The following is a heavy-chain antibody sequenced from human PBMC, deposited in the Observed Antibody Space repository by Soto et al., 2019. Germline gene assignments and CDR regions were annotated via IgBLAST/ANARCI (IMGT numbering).Heavy chain of an antibody. CDR2: ISTSDDGT. CDR1: GFAFSDFG. D-gene: IGHD2-21*01. Sequence: VQLLASGGGLVQPGGSLRLSCEVSGFAFSDFGMSWVRQTPGKGLEWVSIISTSDDGTDYAESVEGRFTISRDKAKKTLYLQMSSLIVDDTAVYHCARGGGKSSTGWWWAPGQWGQGTLVTVSS. CDR3: ARGGGKSSTGWWWAPGQ. V-gene: IGHV3-23*01. J-gene: IGHJ4*02.